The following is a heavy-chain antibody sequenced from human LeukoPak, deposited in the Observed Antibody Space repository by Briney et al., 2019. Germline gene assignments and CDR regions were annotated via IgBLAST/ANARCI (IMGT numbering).Heavy chain of an antibody. CDR1: GYTFTSYD. D-gene: IGHD3-3*01. Sequence: ASVKVSCNSSGYTFTSYDINWVRQATGQGLEWMGWMNPNSGNTGYAQKFQGRVTITRNTSISTAYMELSSLRSEDTAVYYCARGLLRRITIFGVVIHYYFDYWGQGTLVTVSS. J-gene: IGHJ4*02. CDR3: ARGLLRRITIFGVVIHYYFDY. CDR2: MNPNSGNT. V-gene: IGHV1-8*03.